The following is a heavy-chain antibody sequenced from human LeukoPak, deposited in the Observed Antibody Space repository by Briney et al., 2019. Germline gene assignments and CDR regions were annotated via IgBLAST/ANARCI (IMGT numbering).Heavy chain of an antibody. V-gene: IGHV3-21*01. CDR3: ARVITDSSSWYGSDY. Sequence: GGSLRLSCAASGFTFSSYSMNWVRQAPGKGLEWVSAISSRSSYIYYADSVKGRFTISRDNAKNSLYLQMNSLRAEDTAVYYCARVITDSSSWYGSDYWVQGTLVTVSS. J-gene: IGHJ4*02. CDR1: GFTFSSYS. CDR2: ISSRSSYI. D-gene: IGHD6-13*01.